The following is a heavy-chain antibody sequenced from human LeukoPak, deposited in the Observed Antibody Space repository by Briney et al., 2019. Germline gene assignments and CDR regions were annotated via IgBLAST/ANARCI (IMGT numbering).Heavy chain of an antibody. J-gene: IGHJ4*02. V-gene: IGHV1-8*03. CDR2: MNPNSGNT. CDR3: ARGPTTNYDFWSGYSKRYYFDY. CDR1: GYTFTSYD. Sequence: GASVKVSCKASGYTFTSYDINWVRQATGQGLGWMGWMNPNSGNTGYAQKFQGRVTITRNTSISTAYMELSSLRSDDTAVYYCARGPTTNYDFWSGYSKRYYFDYWGQGTLVTVSS. D-gene: IGHD3-3*01.